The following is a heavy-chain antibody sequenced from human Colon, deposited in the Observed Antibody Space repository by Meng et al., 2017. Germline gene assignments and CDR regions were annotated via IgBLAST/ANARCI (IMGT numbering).Heavy chain of an antibody. D-gene: IGHD3-22*01. J-gene: IGHJ4*02. Sequence: ASVKVSCKASGYTFTGYYMHWVRQAPGQGLEWMGRINPNSGGTNYAQKVQGRVTMTRDTSISTAYMELSRLRSDDTAVYYCARDSSIYYDRSGYYFWNWGQGTLVTVSS. CDR3: ARDSSIYYDRSGYYFWN. CDR2: INPNSGGT. V-gene: IGHV1-2*06. CDR1: GYTFTGYY.